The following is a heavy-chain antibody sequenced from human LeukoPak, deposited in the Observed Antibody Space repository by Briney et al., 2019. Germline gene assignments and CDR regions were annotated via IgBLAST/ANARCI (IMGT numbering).Heavy chain of an antibody. CDR1: GFTFSSYG. Sequence: GGSLRLSCAASGFTFSSYGMHWVRQAPGKGLEWVAVIWYDGSNKYYADSVKGRFTISRDNSKNTLYLQMNSLRAEDTAVYYCASFVVVPAAIPLGYWGQGTLVTVSS. D-gene: IGHD2-2*01. J-gene: IGHJ4*02. CDR2: IWYDGSNK. V-gene: IGHV3-33*01. CDR3: ASFVVVPAAIPLGY.